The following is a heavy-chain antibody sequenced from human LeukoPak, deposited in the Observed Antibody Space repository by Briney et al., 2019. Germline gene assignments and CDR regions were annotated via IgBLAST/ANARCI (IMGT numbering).Heavy chain of an antibody. J-gene: IGHJ5*02. CDR2: ITSDGSST. D-gene: IGHD1-1*01. Sequence: GGSLRLSCAASGFTFSSYSMNWVRQAPGKGLVWVSRITSDGSSTSYADSVKGRFTISRDNAKNTLYLQMNSLRAEDTAVYYCARDFGYTFDPWGQGTLVTVSS. CDR1: GFTFSSYS. V-gene: IGHV3-74*01. CDR3: ARDFGYTFDP.